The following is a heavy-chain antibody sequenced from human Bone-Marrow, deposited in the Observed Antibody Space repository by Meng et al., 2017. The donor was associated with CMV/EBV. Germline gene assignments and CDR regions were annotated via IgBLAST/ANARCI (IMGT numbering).Heavy chain of an antibody. CDR2: ISTSSSTI. Sequence: GESLKISCAASGFTFSTYNMNWVRQAPGKGLEWISYISTSSSTIYYADSVKGRFTISRDNAKNSLYLQMNSLRAEDTAVYYCARADCSSTSCYQGYYYGMDVCGQGTTVTVSS. V-gene: IGHV3-48*04. D-gene: IGHD2-2*01. CDR1: GFTFSTYN. J-gene: IGHJ6*02. CDR3: ARADCSSTSCYQGYYYGMDV.